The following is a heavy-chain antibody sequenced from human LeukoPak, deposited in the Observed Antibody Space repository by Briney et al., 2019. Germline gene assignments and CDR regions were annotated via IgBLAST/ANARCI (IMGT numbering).Heavy chain of an antibody. Sequence: GRSLRLSCVTSGFTFRNYGMHWVRQAPGKGLEWVSAISGSGGSTYYADSVKGRFTISRDNSKNTLYLQMNSLRAEDTAVYYCDSGSSEVDYWGQGTLVTVSS. CDR3: DSGSSEVDY. CDR1: GFTFRNYG. CDR2: ISGSGGST. J-gene: IGHJ4*02. D-gene: IGHD6-19*01. V-gene: IGHV3-23*01.